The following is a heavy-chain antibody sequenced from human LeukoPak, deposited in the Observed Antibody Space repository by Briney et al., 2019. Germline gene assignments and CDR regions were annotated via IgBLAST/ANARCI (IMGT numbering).Heavy chain of an antibody. V-gene: IGHV4-31*03. J-gene: IGHJ6*02. CDR2: IYYSGST. D-gene: IGHD1-26*01. CDR1: GGSISSGGYY. CDR3: ARAHLVGSMDV. Sequence: SSETLSLTCTVSGGSISSGGYYWSWIRQHPGKGLEWIGYIYYSGSTYYNPSLKSRVTISVDTSKNQFSLKLSSVTAADTAVYYCARAHLVGSMDVWGQGTTVTVSS.